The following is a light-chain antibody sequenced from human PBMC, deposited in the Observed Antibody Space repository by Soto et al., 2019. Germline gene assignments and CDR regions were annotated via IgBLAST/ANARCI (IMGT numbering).Light chain of an antibody. CDR3: CSYAGSPRFV. V-gene: IGLV2-11*01. CDR2: DVS. CDR1: SSDVGRYNY. J-gene: IGLJ1*01. Sequence: QSALTQPRSVSGSPGQSVTISCTGTSSDVGRYNYVSWYQHHPGTAPKVMIYDVSERPSGVPDRFSGSKSGNTASRTISGLQAEDEADYYCCSYAGSPRFVFGTGTKVTVL.